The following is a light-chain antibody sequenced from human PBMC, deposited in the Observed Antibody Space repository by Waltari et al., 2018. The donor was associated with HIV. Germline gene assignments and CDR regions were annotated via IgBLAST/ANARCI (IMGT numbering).Light chain of an antibody. CDR1: KIGLKS. CDR2: NDG. J-gene: IGLJ2*01. CDR3: QVWQTSAHVV. Sequence: SYVLTQPPSVSVAPGQTATITCEGDKIGLKSVHWYRQKPGQAPVLVVQNDGDRPSGTPDSLLGFISATTATLTINRVEAADEADYFCQVWQTSAHVVFGGGTKLTVL. V-gene: IGLV3-21*02.